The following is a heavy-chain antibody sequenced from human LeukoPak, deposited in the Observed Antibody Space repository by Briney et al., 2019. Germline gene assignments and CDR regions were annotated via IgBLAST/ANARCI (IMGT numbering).Heavy chain of an antibody. D-gene: IGHD3-16*02. Sequence: GGSLRLSCAASGFTFSSYSMNWVRQAPGKGLEWVSSISSSSSYIYYADSVKGRFTISRDNAKNSLYLQMNSLRAEDTAVYFCAREEHYRRYFALWGRGALVTVSS. V-gene: IGHV3-21*04. CDR2: ISSSSSYI. J-gene: IGHJ2*01. CDR1: GFTFSSYS. CDR3: AREEHYRRYFAL.